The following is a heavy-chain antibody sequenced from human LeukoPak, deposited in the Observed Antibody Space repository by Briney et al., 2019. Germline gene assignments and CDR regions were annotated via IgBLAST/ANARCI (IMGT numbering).Heavy chain of an antibody. Sequence: GGSLRLSCAASGFTFSSYWMSWVRQAPGKGLEWVANIKQDGSEKYYVDSVKGRFTISRDNAKNSLYLQMNSLRAEDTAVYYCARVLSSSWTKHNWFDPWGQGTLVTVPS. J-gene: IGHJ5*02. V-gene: IGHV3-7*01. CDR2: IKQDGSEK. D-gene: IGHD6-13*01. CDR3: ARVLSSSWTKHNWFDP. CDR1: GFTFSSYW.